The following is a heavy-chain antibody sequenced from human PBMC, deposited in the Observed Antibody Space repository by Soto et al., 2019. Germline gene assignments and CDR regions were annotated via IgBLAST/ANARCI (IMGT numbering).Heavy chain of an antibody. Sequence: PSETLSLTCAVYGGSFSGYYWSWIRQPPGKGLEWIGEINHSGSTNYNPSLKSRVTISVDTSKNQFSLKLSSVTAADTAVYYCAIERNRIAAAVRVHYWGQGTLVTVSS. CDR3: AIERNRIAAAVRVHY. D-gene: IGHD6-13*01. CDR1: GGSFSGYY. J-gene: IGHJ4*02. V-gene: IGHV4-34*01. CDR2: INHSGST.